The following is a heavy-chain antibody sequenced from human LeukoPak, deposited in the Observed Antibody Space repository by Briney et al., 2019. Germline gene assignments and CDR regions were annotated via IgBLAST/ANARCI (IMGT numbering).Heavy chain of an antibody. Sequence: GRSLRLSCAASGFTFSSYAMHWVRQAPGKGLEWVAVISYGGGNKYYGDSVKGRFTISRDNSKNTLYLQMNSLRAEDTAVYYCARGNYDFWSATDYWGQGTLVTVSS. CDR1: GFTFSSYA. CDR3: ARGNYDFWSATDY. V-gene: IGHV3-30-3*01. D-gene: IGHD3-3*01. CDR2: ISYGGGNK. J-gene: IGHJ4*02.